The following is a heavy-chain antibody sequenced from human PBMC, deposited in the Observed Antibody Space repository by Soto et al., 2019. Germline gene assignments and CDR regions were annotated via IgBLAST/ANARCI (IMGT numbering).Heavy chain of an antibody. V-gene: IGHV4-4*02. CDR1: GGSISSINW. CDR3: ARVTESDAYDI. CDR2: IHHRGSI. Sequence: SETLSLTCAVSGGSISSINWWSWVRQPPGKGLEWIGEIHHRGSINYSPSLSSRLTISVDKSKNQFSLNLSSVTAADTAVYYCARVTESDAYDIWGQGAMVTVSS. J-gene: IGHJ3*02.